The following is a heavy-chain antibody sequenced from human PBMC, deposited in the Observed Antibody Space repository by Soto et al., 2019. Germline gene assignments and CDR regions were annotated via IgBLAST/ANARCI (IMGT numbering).Heavy chain of an antibody. CDR3: AKDHLMTTVTTVGY. Sequence: QVQLVESGGGVVQPGRSLRLSCAASGFTFSNYGMHWVRQAPGKGLEWVAVISYDERNKYYADSVKGRFTISRDNSKNTLYLQMNSLRAEDTAVYYCAKDHLMTTVTTVGYWGQGTRVTVSS. CDR1: GFTFSNYG. V-gene: IGHV3-30*18. CDR2: ISYDERNK. J-gene: IGHJ4*02. D-gene: IGHD4-17*01.